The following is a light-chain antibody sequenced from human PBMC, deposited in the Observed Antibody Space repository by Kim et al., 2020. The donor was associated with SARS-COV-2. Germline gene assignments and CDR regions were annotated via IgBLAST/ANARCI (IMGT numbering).Light chain of an antibody. CDR3: SSYTSSSTVV. CDR1: SSDVGSYNY. V-gene: IGLV2-14*04. CDR2: DVT. Sequence: QSTTISCTGTSSDVGSYNYVSWYQQHPGKAPKLMIYDVTKRPSGVSNRLSGSKSSNTASLTISGLQTEDEADYYCSSYTSSSTVVFGGGTQLTV. J-gene: IGLJ2*01.